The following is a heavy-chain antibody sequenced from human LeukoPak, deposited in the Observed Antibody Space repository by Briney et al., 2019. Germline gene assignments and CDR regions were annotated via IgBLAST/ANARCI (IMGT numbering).Heavy chain of an antibody. CDR3: AREEWELGYRDAFDI. Sequence: SETLSLTCTVSGGSISSGSYYWSWIRQPAGKGLEWIGRIYTSGSTNYNPSLKRRVTISVDTSKNQFSLKLSSVTAADTAVYYCAREEWELGYRDAFDIWGQGTMVTVS. CDR2: IYTSGST. V-gene: IGHV4-61*02. CDR1: GGSISSGSYY. D-gene: IGHD1-26*01. J-gene: IGHJ3*02.